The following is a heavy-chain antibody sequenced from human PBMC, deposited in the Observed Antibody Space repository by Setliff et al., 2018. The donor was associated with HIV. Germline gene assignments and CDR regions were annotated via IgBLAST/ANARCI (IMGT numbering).Heavy chain of an antibody. CDR1: GYTFTGHY. D-gene: IGHD3-10*01. CDR3: ARNFGLSPSGKYYYYYGMDI. Sequence: GASVKVSCKASGYTFTGHYLHWVRQAPGQGLEWLGWVNPNSGAAIYAQNFQGRVTMTGDTSINAAYMELRGLRSDDTAVYYCARNFGLSPSGKYYYYYGMDIWGQGTTVTVSS. J-gene: IGHJ6*02. V-gene: IGHV1-2*02. CDR2: VNPNSGAA.